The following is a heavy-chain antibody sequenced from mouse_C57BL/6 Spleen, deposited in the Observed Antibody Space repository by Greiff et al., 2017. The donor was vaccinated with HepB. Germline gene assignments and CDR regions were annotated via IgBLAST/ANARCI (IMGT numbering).Heavy chain of an antibody. D-gene: IGHD2-4*01. CDR2: IYPSDSET. J-gene: IGHJ4*01. Sequence: QVQLQQPGAELVRPGSSVKLSCKASGYTFTSYWMDWVKQRPGQGLEWIGNIYPSDSETHYNQKFKDKATLTVDKSSSTAYMQLSSLTSEDSAVYYCARMGDYDGYYYAMDYWGQGTSVTVSS. CDR1: GYTFTSYW. V-gene: IGHV1-61*01. CDR3: ARMGDYDGYYYAMDY.